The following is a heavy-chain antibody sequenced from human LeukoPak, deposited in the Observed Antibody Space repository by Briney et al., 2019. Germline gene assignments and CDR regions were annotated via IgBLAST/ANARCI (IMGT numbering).Heavy chain of an antibody. V-gene: IGHV4-39*01. Sequence: SETLSLTCTVSGGSVSSTSHHWDWIRQPPGQGLEWIGSIFYSGSTYYSPSLKSRVTISVDTSKNQFSLNLSSVTAADTAVYYCARGRKDWYFDLWGRGTLVTVSS. CDR3: ARGRKDWYFDL. CDR1: GGSVSSTSHH. CDR2: IFYSGST. J-gene: IGHJ2*01.